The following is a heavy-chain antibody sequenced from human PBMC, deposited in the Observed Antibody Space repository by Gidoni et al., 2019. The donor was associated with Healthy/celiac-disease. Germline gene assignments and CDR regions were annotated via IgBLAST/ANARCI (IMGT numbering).Heavy chain of an antibody. CDR2: ISAYNGNT. J-gene: IGHJ4*02. V-gene: IGHV1-18*01. D-gene: IGHD2-8*02. CDR3: ARDPFYTGLVPGFDY. CDR1: GYTFTSYG. Sequence: QVQLVQSGAEVKKPGASVKVSCKASGYTFTSYGISWVRQAPGQGLEWMGWISAYNGNTNYARKLQGRVTMTTDTSTSTAYMELRSLRSDDTAVYYCARDPFYTGLVPGFDYWGQGTLVTVSS.